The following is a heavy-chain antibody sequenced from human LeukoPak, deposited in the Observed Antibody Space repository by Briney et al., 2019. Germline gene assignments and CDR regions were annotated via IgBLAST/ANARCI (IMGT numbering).Heavy chain of an antibody. CDR1: GFTFSNYG. CDR3: VRVAVAGNLNNWFDP. Sequence: GRSLRLSCAASGFTFSNYGMHWVRQAPGKGLEWVAVIWYDGSNKYYADSVKGRFTISRDNSKNTLYLQMNSLRAEDTAVYYCVRVAVAGNLNNWFDPWGQGTLATVSS. CDR2: IWYDGSNK. D-gene: IGHD6-19*01. V-gene: IGHV3-33*01. J-gene: IGHJ5*02.